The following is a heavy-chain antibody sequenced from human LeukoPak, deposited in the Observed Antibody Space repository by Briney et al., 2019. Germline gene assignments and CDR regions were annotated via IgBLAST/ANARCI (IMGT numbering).Heavy chain of an antibody. V-gene: IGHV1-18*01. CDR2: ITAYNDNT. D-gene: IGHD3-10*01. J-gene: IGHJ4*02. CDR1: GYTFTSYR. CDR3: ARALLWFGEPSHIDY. Sequence: GASVKVSCKASGYTFTSYRISWVRQAPGQGLEWMGWITAYNDNTNYAQKLQGRVTMTTDTSTSTAYMELRSLRSDDTAVYYCARALLWFGEPSHIDYWGQGTLVTASS.